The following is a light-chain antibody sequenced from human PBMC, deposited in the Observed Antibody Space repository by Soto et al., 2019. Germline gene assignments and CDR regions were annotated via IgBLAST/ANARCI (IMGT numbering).Light chain of an antibody. CDR3: QQDGSSPLFT. J-gene: IGKJ5*01. CDR2: GAS. CDR1: QSVSSSY. V-gene: IGKV3-20*01. Sequence: EIVLTQSPGTLSLSPGERATLSCRASQSVSSSYLAWYQQKPGQAPRLLIYGASSRATGIPDRFSGSGSGTDFTRTISRLEPEDFAVDYCQQDGSSPLFTFGQGTRLEIK.